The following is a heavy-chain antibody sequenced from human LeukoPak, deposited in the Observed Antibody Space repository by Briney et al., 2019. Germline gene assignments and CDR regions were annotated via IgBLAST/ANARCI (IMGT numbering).Heavy chain of an antibody. CDR2: ISGSGSST. CDR3: ARDSASYGRFDY. J-gene: IGHJ4*02. Sequence: PGGSLRLSCAASGFTFINYAMSWVRQAPGMGLEWVSVISGSGSSTYYADSVKGRFTISRDDSKNTLYLQMNSLRAEDTAVYFCARDSASYGRFDYWGQGTLVTVSS. D-gene: IGHD5-18*01. CDR1: GFTFINYA. V-gene: IGHV3-23*01.